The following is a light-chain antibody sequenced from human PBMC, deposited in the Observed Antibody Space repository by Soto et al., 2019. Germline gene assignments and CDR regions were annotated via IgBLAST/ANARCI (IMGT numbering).Light chain of an antibody. V-gene: IGKV3-20*01. J-gene: IGKJ1*01. CDR1: QSVSSSY. CDR2: GAS. CDR3: QQYGSSPGT. Sequence: EIVFAQSPGTPARSAGEKCPLSFMASQSVSSSYLAWYQQKPGQAPRLLIYGASSRATGIPDRFSGSGSGTDFTLTISRLEPEDFAVYYCQQYGSSPGTFGQGTKVDIK.